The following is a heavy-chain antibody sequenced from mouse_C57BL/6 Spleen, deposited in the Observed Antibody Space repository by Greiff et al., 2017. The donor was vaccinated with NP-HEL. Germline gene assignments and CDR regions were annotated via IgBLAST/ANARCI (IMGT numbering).Heavy chain of an antibody. J-gene: IGHJ3*01. V-gene: IGHV1-80*01. Sequence: QVQLQQSGAELVKPGASVKISCKASGYAFSSYWMNWVKQRPGKGLERIGQIYPGDGDTNYNGKFKGKATLTADKSSSTAYMQLSGLTSEDSAVYFCARGIRRGFAYWGQGTLVTVSA. CDR1: GYAFSSYW. CDR2: IYPGDGDT. D-gene: IGHD2-12*01. CDR3: ARGIRRGFAY.